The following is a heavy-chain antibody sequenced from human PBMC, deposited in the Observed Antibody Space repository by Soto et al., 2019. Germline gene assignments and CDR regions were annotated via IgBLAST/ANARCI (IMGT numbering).Heavy chain of an antibody. D-gene: IGHD3-10*01. CDR1: GFTFRDYG. Sequence: EVQLLESGGGLVQPGGSRRLSCAASGFTFRDYGMSWVRQAPGKGLEWVSGISGGATYYADSVKGRLVISRDDSKNTLYLEMDSLRVEDTAVYYFTKASGWTSADWGQGTLVTVSS. V-gene: IGHV3-23*01. CDR3: TKASGWTSAD. J-gene: IGHJ4*02. CDR2: ISGGAT.